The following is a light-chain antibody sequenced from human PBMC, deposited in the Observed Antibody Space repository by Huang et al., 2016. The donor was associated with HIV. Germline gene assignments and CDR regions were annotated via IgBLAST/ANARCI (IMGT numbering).Light chain of an antibody. CDR3: QQYNNWPPWT. CDR2: DAS. CDR1: QSVNNK. V-gene: IGKV3-15*01. Sequence: EVVMTQSPVTLSVSPGERATLSYRASQSVNNKLAWFQQKPGQAPRLLIHDASIRATGIPDRCSGSGSGTEFTLTISSLQSEDFAVYYCQQYNNWPPWTFGQGTKVEIK. J-gene: IGKJ1*01.